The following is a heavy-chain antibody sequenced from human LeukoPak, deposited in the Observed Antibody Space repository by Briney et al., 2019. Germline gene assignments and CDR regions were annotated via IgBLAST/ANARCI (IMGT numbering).Heavy chain of an antibody. D-gene: IGHD6-19*01. Sequence: SETLSLTCAVYGGSFSGYYWSWIRQPPGKGLEWIGEINHSGSTNYNPSLKSRGTISVDTSKDQFSLKLSSVTAADTAVYYCARGLGGSSGWYANYWGQGTLVTVSS. J-gene: IGHJ4*02. V-gene: IGHV4-34*01. CDR2: INHSGST. CDR1: GGSFSGYY. CDR3: ARGLGGSSGWYANY.